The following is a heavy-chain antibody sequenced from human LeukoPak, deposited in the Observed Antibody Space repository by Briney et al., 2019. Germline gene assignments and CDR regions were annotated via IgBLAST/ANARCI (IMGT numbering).Heavy chain of an antibody. CDR2: INPNSGGT. D-gene: IGHD6-13*01. Sequence: ASLKVSCKASGYTFTGYYMHWVRQAPGQGLEWMGWINPNSGGTNYAQKFQGRVTMTRDTSISTAYMELSRLRSDDTAVYYCARGYSSSWLYYYYYYMDVWGKGTTVTISS. CDR3: ARGYSSSWLYYYYYYMDV. J-gene: IGHJ6*03. V-gene: IGHV1-2*02. CDR1: GYTFTGYY.